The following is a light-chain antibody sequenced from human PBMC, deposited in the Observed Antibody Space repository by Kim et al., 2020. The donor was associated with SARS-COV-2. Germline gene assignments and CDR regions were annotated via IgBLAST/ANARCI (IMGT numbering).Light chain of an antibody. CDR2: GKN. J-gene: IGLJ2*01. CDR3: NSRDTNDNVV. CDR1: SLRSYY. Sequence: SSELNQDPAVSVALGQTVRITCQGDSLRSYYATWYQQKPGQAPILVIYGKNNRPSGIPDRFSGSSSGNTASLTITGTQAGDEADYYCNSRDTNDNVVFGGGTQLTVL. V-gene: IGLV3-19*01.